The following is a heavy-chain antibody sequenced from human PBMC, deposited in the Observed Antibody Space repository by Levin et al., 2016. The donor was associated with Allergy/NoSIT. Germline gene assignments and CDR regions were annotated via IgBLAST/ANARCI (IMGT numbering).Heavy chain of an antibody. CDR3: ARRPKRSPPDY. V-gene: IGHV4-39*01. CDR2: LHRSGSP. CDR1: GGSISDNNYS. J-gene: IGHJ4*02. Sequence: SETLSLTCTISGGSISDNNYSWDWIRQPPGKGLEWIASLHRSGSPYYNTSLKSRVTISVDTSKNQLSLGLKSVIAADTAVYYCARRPKRSPPDYWGQGSLVTVSS. D-gene: IGHD6-19*01.